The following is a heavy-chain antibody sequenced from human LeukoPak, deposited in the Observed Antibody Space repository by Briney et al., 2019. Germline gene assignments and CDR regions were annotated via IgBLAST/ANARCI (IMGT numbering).Heavy chain of an antibody. J-gene: IGHJ3*02. D-gene: IGHD2-2*01. Sequence: ASVKVSCKASGYTFTSYDINWVRQATGQGLEWMGWMNPNSGNTGYAQKFQGRVTMTRNTSISTAYMELSSLRSEDTAVYYCARSSARYCSSTSCGYDAFDIWGQGTMVTVSS. CDR2: MNPNSGNT. V-gene: IGHV1-8*01. CDR3: ARSSARYCSSTSCGYDAFDI. CDR1: GYTFTSYD.